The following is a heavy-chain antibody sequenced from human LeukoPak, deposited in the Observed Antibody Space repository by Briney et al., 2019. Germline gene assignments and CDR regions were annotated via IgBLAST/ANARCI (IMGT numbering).Heavy chain of an antibody. CDR3: AREGSPNWFDP. J-gene: IGHJ5*02. V-gene: IGHV3-53*01. CDR2: MYRGVST. Sequence: GGSLRLSCAASGFTVSSNYMSWVRQAPGKGLEWVSIMYRGVSTYYADSVKGRFTISRDNSKNTLYLQMNSLRAEDTAVYYCAREGSPNWFDPWGQGTLVTVSS. CDR1: GFTVSSNY.